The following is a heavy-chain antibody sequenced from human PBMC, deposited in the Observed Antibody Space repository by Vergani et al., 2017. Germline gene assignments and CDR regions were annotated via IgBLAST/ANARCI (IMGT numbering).Heavy chain of an antibody. CDR3: AHRIAAQLGGWFDP. D-gene: IGHD6-13*01. Sequence: QITLKESGPTLVTPPQTLTLTCTFPGFSLSTSGVGVGWIRQPPGKALEWLALIYWDDDKRYSQSLKSRLTINKDTSKNHVVLTMNNIDPVDTATYYCAHRIAAQLGGWFDPWGQGTLVTVSS. V-gene: IGHV2-5*02. CDR1: GFSLSTSGVG. J-gene: IGHJ5*02. CDR2: IYWDDDK.